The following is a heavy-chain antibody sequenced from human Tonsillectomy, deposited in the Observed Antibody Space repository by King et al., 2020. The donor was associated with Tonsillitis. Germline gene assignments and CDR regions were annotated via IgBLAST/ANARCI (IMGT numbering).Heavy chain of an antibody. Sequence: TLKESGPALVKPTQTLTLTCTFSGFSLTTSGMCVTWIRQPPGKALEWLARIDWDDDKYYSTSLKTRLTISKDTSKNQVVLTMTNLDPVDTATYYCARTASEISIMSYYYAMDVWGQGTTVTVSS. CDR1: GFSLTTSGMC. J-gene: IGHJ6*02. V-gene: IGHV2-70*11. CDR3: ARTASEISIMSYYYAMDV. CDR2: IDWDDDK. D-gene: IGHD2-21*01.